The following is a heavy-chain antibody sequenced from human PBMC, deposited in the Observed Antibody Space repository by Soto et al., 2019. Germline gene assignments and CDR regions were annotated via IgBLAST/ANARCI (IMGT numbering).Heavy chain of an antibody. CDR1: GGTFSSYA. J-gene: IGHJ4*02. CDR3: ARGNRDTAMVGISPPDY. V-gene: IGHV1-69*01. D-gene: IGHD5-18*01. Sequence: QVQLVQSGAEVKKPGSSVKVSCKASGGTFSSYAISWVRQAPGQGLEWMGGIIPIFGTANYAQKFQGRVTITADESTSTAYMELSSLRSEDTAVYHCARGNRDTAMVGISPPDYWGQGTLVTVSS. CDR2: IIPIFGTA.